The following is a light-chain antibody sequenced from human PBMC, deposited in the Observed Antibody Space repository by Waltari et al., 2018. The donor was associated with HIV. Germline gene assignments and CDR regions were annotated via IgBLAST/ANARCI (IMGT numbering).Light chain of an antibody. V-gene: IGLV1-47*01. Sequence: QSVLTQPPSVSGAPGQRVTVSCSGSSSSIGSGYVCWYQQLPGAAPKLVIYRKDQRPSGVPDRFSGSKSGTSASLAISGLRSEDEAVYYCGAWNGSPSGPVFGGGTKLTVL. CDR2: RKD. CDR1: SSSIGSGY. J-gene: IGLJ3*02. CDR3: GAWNGSPSGPV.